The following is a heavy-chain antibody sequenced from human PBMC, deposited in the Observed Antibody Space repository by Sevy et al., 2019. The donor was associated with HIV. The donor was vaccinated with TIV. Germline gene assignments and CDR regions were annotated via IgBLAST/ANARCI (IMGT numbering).Heavy chain of an antibody. CDR3: ASRDGYNTDAFDI. CDR2: IYSGGST. Sequence: GGSLRLSCAASGFTVSSNYMSWVRQAPGKGLEWVSVIYSGGSTYYADSVKGRFTISRHNSKNTLYLQMNSLRAEDTAVYYCASRDGYNTDAFDIWGQGTMVTVSS. D-gene: IGHD5-12*01. CDR1: GFTVSSNY. V-gene: IGHV3-66*01. J-gene: IGHJ3*02.